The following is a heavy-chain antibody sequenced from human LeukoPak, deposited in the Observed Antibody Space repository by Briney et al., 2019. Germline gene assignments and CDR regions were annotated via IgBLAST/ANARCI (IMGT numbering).Heavy chain of an antibody. Sequence: GGSLRLSCAASGFTFSSYAMSWVRQAPGKGLEWVSAISGSGGSTYYADSVKGRFTISRDNSKNTLYLQMNSLRTEDTAVYYCAKDSYDFLYYFDYWGQGTLVTVSS. CDR2: ISGSGGST. CDR1: GFTFSSYA. V-gene: IGHV3-23*01. D-gene: IGHD3/OR15-3a*01. J-gene: IGHJ4*02. CDR3: AKDSYDFLYYFDY.